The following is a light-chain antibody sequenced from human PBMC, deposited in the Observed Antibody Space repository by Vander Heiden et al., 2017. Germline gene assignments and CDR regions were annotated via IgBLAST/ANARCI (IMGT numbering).Light chain of an antibody. CDR1: HDINNC. CDR2: DVS. Sequence: QMTQSPSSLSASVADSVTITCQASHDINNCLNWYHQKPGKAPKLLIYDVSHLESGVPSRFSGSGSGRDFTLTISGLQPENIGTYYCQQFDYLPTFGPGTKVEI. CDR3: QQFDYLPT. V-gene: IGKV1-33*01. J-gene: IGKJ1*01.